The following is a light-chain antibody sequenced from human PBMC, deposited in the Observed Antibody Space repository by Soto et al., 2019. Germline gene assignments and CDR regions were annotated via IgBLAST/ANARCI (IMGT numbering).Light chain of an antibody. CDR3: XXXXXXXSX. J-gene: IGKJ5*01. Sequence: EIVLTQSPGTLSLSPGERATLSCRASQSVSSSYLAWYQQKPGQAPRLLIYGASTRATGIPARFSGSGSGTEFTLTISSLQSEDFAVXXXXXXXXXXSXFGQGTRLEI. CDR2: GAS. CDR1: QSVSSSY. V-gene: IGKV3-20*01.